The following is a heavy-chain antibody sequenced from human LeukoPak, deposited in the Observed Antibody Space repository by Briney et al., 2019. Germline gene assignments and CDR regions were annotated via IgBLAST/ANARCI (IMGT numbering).Heavy chain of an antibody. CDR1: GFTFISYG. CDR2: IWYDGSNK. J-gene: IGHJ4*02. CDR3: ATSGSYYRFEY. Sequence: PGRSLRLSCAASGFTFISYGMHWVRQAPGKGLEWVAVIWYDGSNKYYADSVKGRFTISRDNSKNTLYLQMNSLRAEDTAVYYCATSGSYYRFEYWGQGTLVTVSS. D-gene: IGHD1-26*01. V-gene: IGHV3-33*01.